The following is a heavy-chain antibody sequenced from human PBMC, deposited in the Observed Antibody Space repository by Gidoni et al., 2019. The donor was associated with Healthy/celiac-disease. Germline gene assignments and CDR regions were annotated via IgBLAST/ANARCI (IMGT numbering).Heavy chain of an antibody. V-gene: IGHV1-3*01. CDR3: ARWAGAKGAFDI. CDR1: GYTFTSYA. D-gene: IGHD1-26*01. J-gene: IGHJ3*02. Sequence: QVQLVQSGVEVKKPGASVKVSCKASGYTFTSYAMHWVRQAPGQRLEWMGWINASNGNTKYSQKFQGRVTITRDTSASTAYMELSSLRSEDTAVYYCARWAGAKGAFDIWGQGTMVTVSS. CDR2: INASNGNT.